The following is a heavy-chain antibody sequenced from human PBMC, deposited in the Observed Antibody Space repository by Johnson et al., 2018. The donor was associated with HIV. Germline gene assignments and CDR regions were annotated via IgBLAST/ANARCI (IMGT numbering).Heavy chain of an antibody. V-gene: IGHV3-30*04. Sequence: QVQLVESGGGVVQPGRSLRLSCAASGFTFSTYSMDWVRQAPGKGLEWVALLSYDGSNKYYADSVKGRFTISRDNSKNTLYLQMNSLRAEDTAVYYCARDGIGRGIVGANDAFDIWGQGTMVTVSS. J-gene: IGHJ3*02. CDR1: GFTFSTYS. D-gene: IGHD1-26*01. CDR3: ARDGIGRGIVGANDAFDI. CDR2: LSYDGSNK.